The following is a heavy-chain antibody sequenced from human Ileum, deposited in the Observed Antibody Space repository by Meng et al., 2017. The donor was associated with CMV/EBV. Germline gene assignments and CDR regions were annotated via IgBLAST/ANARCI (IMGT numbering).Heavy chain of an antibody. J-gene: IGHJ4*02. Sequence: SCQAFRCPFRGCHMPWVRQAPGQGFEWMCRVNPNPDGADYAEKFQGRVTLTRDTSIATAYMEVSTLTSDDTAVYYCVRDGGRWDPGDWGQGTLVTVSS. CDR3: VRDGGRWDPGD. CDR1: RCPFRGCH. V-gene: IGHV1-2*06. D-gene: IGHD1-26*01. CDR2: VNPNPDGA.